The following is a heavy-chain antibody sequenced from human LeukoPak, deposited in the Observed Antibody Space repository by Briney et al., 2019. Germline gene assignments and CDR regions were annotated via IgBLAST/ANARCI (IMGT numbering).Heavy chain of an antibody. V-gene: IGHV3-48*03. J-gene: IGHJ6*03. CDR1: GFTFSSYE. CDR2: ISSSGSTI. D-gene: IGHD2-15*01. Sequence: PGGSLRLSCAASGFTFSSYEMNWVRQAPGKGLEWVSYISSSGSTIYYADSVKGRFTISRDNAKNSLYLQMNSLRAEDTAVYYCARDPGYCSGGSCYYYYYYMDVWGKGTTVTISS. CDR3: ARDPGYCSGGSCYYYYYYMDV.